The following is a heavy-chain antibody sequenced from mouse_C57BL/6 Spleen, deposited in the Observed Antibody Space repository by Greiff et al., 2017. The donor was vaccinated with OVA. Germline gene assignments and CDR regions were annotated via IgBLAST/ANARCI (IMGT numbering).Heavy chain of an antibody. CDR2: ISSGGDYI. V-gene: IGHV5-9-1*02. Sequence: EVKLMESGEGLVKPGGSLKLSCAASGFTFSSYAMSWVRQTPEKRLEWVAYISSGGDYIYYADTVKGRFTISRDNARNTLYLQMSSLKSEDTAMYYCTRDGAYYSNYGYFDVWGTGTTVPVSS. J-gene: IGHJ1*03. CDR3: TRDGAYYSNYGYFDV. D-gene: IGHD2-5*01. CDR1: GFTFSSYA.